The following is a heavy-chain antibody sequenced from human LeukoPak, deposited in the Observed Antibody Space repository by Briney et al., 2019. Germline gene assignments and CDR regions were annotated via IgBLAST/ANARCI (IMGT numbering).Heavy chain of an antibody. V-gene: IGHV3-21*01. CDR1: GFTFSSYI. J-gene: IGHJ3*02. D-gene: IGHD3-3*01. CDR2: IIISISCI. Sequence: GGSLRLSCAASGFTFSSYIMNWVRQAPGKGLSCVSSIIISISCIYFGDSVKGRFNISRDNAKNSLYLQMNSLRAEDMAVYYCARGGAVLRFLEWLFDAFDIWGQGTMVTVSS. CDR3: ARGGAVLRFLEWLFDAFDI.